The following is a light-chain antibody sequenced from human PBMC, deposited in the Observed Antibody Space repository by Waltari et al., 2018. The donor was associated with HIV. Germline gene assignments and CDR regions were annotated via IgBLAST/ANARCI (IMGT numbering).Light chain of an antibody. CDR2: EVS. V-gene: IGLV2-14*01. Sequence: QSALTQPASVSGSPGQSITISCTGPTSDVGGYNYVSWYQQHPGKAPKLMIYEVSNRPSRVSNRFSGSKSGSTACLTISGFQAEDEADYYCSAYTRSTVYVFGTGTKVTVL. CDR3: SAYTRSTVYV. CDR1: TSDVGGYNY. J-gene: IGLJ1*01.